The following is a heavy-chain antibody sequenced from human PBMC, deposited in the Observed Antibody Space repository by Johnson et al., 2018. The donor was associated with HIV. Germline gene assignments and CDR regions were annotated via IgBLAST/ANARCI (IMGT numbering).Heavy chain of an antibody. CDR2: ISYAGVSK. Sequence: QVQLVESGGGVVQPGGSLRLSCAASRFTFSSYGMHWFRQAPGKGLEWVAVISYAGVSKYYGDSVKGRFTISRDNSNNTLYLQMNSLRPEDQAVYYCEKPPQAILTVFGVALPGDIWGQGTMVTVSS. V-gene: IGHV3-30*18. D-gene: IGHD3-3*01. CDR1: RFTFSSYG. J-gene: IGHJ3*02. CDR3: EKPPQAILTVFGVALPGDI.